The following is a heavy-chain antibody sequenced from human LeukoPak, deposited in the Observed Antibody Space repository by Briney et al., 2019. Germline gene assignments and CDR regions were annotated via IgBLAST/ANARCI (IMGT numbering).Heavy chain of an antibody. CDR3: ARDSGPFDY. D-gene: IGHD3-10*01. V-gene: IGHV1-18*01. CDR2: ISPYNGNT. Sequence: ASVKVSCKPYGYTFNTYGITWVRQAPGQGLEWMGWISPYNGNTNYAQKFQGRVTLTTDTSTSTAYMELRSLRSDDTAVNYCARDSGPFDYWGQGTLVTVSS. J-gene: IGHJ4*02. CDR1: GYTFNTYG.